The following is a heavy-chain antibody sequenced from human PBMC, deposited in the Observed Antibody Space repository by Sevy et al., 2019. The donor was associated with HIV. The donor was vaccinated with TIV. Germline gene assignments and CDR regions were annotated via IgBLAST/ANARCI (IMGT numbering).Heavy chain of an antibody. CDR3: ARESIGVVGDFDY. J-gene: IGHJ4*02. CDR1: GGSIRNYF. V-gene: IGHV4-59*01. D-gene: IGHD6-19*01. CDR2: IYYSGST. Sequence: SETLSLTCTVSGGSIRNYFWSWIRQPPGKGLEWIDYIYYSGSTNYNPALKTRLTISLDTSKNQFSLNLSSVTAADTAVYYCARESIGVVGDFDYWGQGTLVTVSS.